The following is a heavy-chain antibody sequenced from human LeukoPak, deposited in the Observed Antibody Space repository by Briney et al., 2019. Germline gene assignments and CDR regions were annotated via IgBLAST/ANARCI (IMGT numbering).Heavy chain of an antibody. V-gene: IGHV3-23*01. CDR1: GFTFSSYA. CDR3: AKDLWGGYDFDY. Sequence: GGSLRLSCAASGFTFSSYAMSWVRQAPGKGLEWVSAISGSGGSTYYADSVKGRFTISRDNSKNTLYLQMNSLRVEDTAVYYCAKDLWGGYDFDYWGQGTLVTVSS. CDR2: ISGSGGST. J-gene: IGHJ4*02. D-gene: IGHD3-16*01.